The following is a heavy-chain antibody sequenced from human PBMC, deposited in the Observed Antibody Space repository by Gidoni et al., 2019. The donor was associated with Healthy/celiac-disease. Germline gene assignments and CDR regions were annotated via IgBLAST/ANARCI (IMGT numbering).Heavy chain of an antibody. V-gene: IGHV3-23*01. Sequence: EVQLLESGGGLVPPGGSLRRSWPAAGFTFSSYAIRWVRQAPGKGRAWVSAMSGSGGSTYYADSVQGRFTISRDNSKNTLYLQMNSLRAEDTAVYYCAKDLTGEDAVDIWGQGTMVTVSA. D-gene: IGHD3-9*01. CDR1: GFTFSSYA. J-gene: IGHJ3*02. CDR2: MSGSGGST. CDR3: AKDLTGEDAVDI.